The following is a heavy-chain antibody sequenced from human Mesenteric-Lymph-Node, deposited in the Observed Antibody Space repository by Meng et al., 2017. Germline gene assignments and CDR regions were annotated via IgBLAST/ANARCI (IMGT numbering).Heavy chain of an antibody. CDR3: ARDGYYYDNNLVRYGMDV. D-gene: IGHD3-22*01. CDR1: GYTFTSYD. J-gene: IGHJ6*02. V-gene: IGHV1-8*03. CDR2: MNPNSGNT. Sequence: ASVKVSCKASGYTFTSYDINWVRQATGQGLEWMGWMNPNSGNTGYAQKFQGRVTITRNTSISTAYMELSSLRSEDKDVYCCARDGYYYDNNLVRYGMDVWGQGTTVTVSS.